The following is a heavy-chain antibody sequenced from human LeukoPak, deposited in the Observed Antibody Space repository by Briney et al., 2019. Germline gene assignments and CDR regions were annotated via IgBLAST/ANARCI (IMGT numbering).Heavy chain of an antibody. CDR2: IYYPGST. CDR1: GGSISSYY. CDR3: ARGALEQQLVPAEYFQH. Sequence: SETLSLTCTVSGGSISSYYWSWIRQPPGKGLEWIGYIYYPGSTNYNPSLKSRVTIPVDTSKNQFSLKLSSVTAADTAVYYCARGALEQQLVPAEYFQHWGQGTLVTVSS. J-gene: IGHJ1*01. D-gene: IGHD6-13*01. V-gene: IGHV4-59*12.